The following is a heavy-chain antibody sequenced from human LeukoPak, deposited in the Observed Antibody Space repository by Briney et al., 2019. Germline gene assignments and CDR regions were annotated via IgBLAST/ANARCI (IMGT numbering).Heavy chain of an antibody. CDR1: GFTFSSYA. Sequence: GGSLRLSCSASGFTFSSYAMHWVRLAPGKGLEWVSAISGGGHSTYYADSVKGRFTISRDNSKNTLFLQMNSLRAEDTAVYYCAREVPGYYDSSGYYDYWGQGTLVTVSS. D-gene: IGHD3-22*01. J-gene: IGHJ4*02. CDR2: ISGGGHST. V-gene: IGHV3-23*01. CDR3: AREVPGYYDSSGYYDY.